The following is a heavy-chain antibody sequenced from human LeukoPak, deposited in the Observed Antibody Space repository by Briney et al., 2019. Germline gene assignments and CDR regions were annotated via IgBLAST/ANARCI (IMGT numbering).Heavy chain of an antibody. D-gene: IGHD6-13*01. CDR3: ARGSGSSWYSSYYYYMDV. CDR2: IYHSGST. Sequence: PSETLSLTCAVSGGSISSSNWWSWVRQPPGKGLEWIGEIYHSGSTNYNPSLKSRVTISVDKSKNQFSLKLSSVTAADTAVYYCARGSGSSWYSSYYYYMDVWGKGTTVTVSS. V-gene: IGHV4-4*02. J-gene: IGHJ6*03. CDR1: GGSISSSNW.